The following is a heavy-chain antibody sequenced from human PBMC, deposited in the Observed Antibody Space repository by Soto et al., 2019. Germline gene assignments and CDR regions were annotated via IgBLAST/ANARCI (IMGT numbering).Heavy chain of an antibody. CDR2: ISAYNGIT. CDR1: GYTFTNYG. V-gene: IGHV1-18*01. D-gene: IGHD2-15*01. J-gene: IGHJ4*02. Sequence: GASVKVSCKASGYTFTNYGISWVRQAPGQGLEWMGWISAYNGITDYAQKFQGRVTMTTDTSTTTAYMELRSLGSDDTAVYYCARTYCSGGSCYPTGPNFDFWGQGTLVTVSS. CDR3: ARTYCSGGSCYPTGPNFDF.